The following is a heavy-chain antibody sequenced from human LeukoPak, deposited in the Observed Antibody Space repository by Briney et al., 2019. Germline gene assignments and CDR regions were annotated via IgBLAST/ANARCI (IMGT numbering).Heavy chain of an antibody. D-gene: IGHD3-3*01. V-gene: IGHV3-7*01. Sequence: PGGSLRLSCAASGFTFSAYWMSWVRQAPGKGLEWVANIKQDGSEKYYVDSVKGRFTISRDNAKNSLYLQMNSLRAEDTAVYYCARDTGYYDFWSGYLPYFDYWGQGTLVTVSS. J-gene: IGHJ4*02. CDR2: IKQDGSEK. CDR3: ARDTGYYDFWSGYLPYFDY. CDR1: GFTFSAYW.